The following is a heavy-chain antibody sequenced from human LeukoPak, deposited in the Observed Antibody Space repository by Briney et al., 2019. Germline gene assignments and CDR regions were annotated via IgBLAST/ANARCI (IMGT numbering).Heavy chain of an antibody. CDR2: IYYSGST. CDR1: GGSISSSSYY. V-gene: IGHV4-39*07. J-gene: IGHJ4*02. CDR3: ARGRMGYSRAAGY. D-gene: IGHD6-13*01. Sequence: SETLSLTCTVSGGSISSSSYYWGGIRQPPGKGLEGIGSIYYSGSTYYNPSLKSRVTISVDTSKNQFSLKLSSVTAADTAVYYCARGRMGYSRAAGYWGQGTLVTVS.